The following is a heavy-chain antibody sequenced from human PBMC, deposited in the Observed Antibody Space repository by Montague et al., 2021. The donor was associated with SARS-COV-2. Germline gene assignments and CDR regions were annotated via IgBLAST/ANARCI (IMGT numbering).Heavy chain of an antibody. D-gene: IGHD3-16*01. J-gene: IGHJ3*01. Sequence: SLRLSCAASGFTFSSFAMTWVRQAPGKGLEWVSSIKGGGAGAHYAASVTGRFTISRDNSKDTLFLYLNSLRVEDTAVYYCAKHLYSWGSDAFDLWGQGTMVTVS. CDR2: IKGGGAGA. CDR3: AKHLYSWGSDAFDL. V-gene: IGHV3-23*01. CDR1: GFTFSSFA.